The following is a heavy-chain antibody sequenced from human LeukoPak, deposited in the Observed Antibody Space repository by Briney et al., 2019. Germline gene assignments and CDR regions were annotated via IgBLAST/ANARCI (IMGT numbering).Heavy chain of an antibody. D-gene: IGHD3-9*01. V-gene: IGHV3-74*01. CDR1: GFTFSSSW. J-gene: IGHJ4*02. CDR3: ARDLFSATGM. Sequence: PGGSLRLSSAASGFTFSSSWMYWVRQGPGKGLVWVSRISSDGSSTGYADSVNGRFTISRDNAKNTLNLQVNSLRVEDTAVYYCARDLFSATGMWGQGTLVTVSS. CDR2: ISSDGSST.